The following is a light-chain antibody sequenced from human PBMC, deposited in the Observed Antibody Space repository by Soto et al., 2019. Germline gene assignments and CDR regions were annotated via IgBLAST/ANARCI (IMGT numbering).Light chain of an antibody. J-gene: IGKJ3*01. CDR1: QSISSY. Sequence: DIQMTQSPSSLSASVGDRVTITCRASQSISSYLNWYQQKPGKAPKLLIYAASSWQSGVPSRFSGSGSGTDFTLTISSLQPEDFATYYCQQKDTFGPGTKVDIK. V-gene: IGKV1-39*01. CDR3: QQKDT. CDR2: AAS.